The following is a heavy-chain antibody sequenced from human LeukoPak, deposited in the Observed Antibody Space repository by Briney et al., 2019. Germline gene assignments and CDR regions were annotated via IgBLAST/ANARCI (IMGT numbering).Heavy chain of an antibody. J-gene: IGHJ6*02. CDR2: ISAYNGNT. D-gene: IGHD3-9*01. Sequence: ASVKVSCKASGYTFTSYGISWVRQAPGQGLEWMGWISAYNGNTNYAQKLQGRVTMTTDTSTSTAYMELRSLRSDDTAVYYCARAAGPDILNGYLNYYHRKDVWGPGTTVTVSS. CDR1: GYTFTSYG. CDR3: ARAAGPDILNGYLNYYHRKDV. V-gene: IGHV1-18*01.